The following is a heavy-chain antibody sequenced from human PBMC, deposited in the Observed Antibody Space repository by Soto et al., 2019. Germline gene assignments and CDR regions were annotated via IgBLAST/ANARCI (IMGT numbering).Heavy chain of an antibody. V-gene: IGHV1-46*03. CDR3: ARESLRGGTRASYFDS. J-gene: IGHJ4*02. D-gene: IGHD4-17*01. CDR2: INPSGGST. Sequence: ASVKVSCKASGYTFTSYYMHWVRQAPGQGLEWMGIINPSGGSTSYAQKFQGRVTMTRDTSTSTVYMELSSLRSEDTAVYYCARESLRGGTRASYFDSWGQGAVLTVSS. CDR1: GYTFTSYY.